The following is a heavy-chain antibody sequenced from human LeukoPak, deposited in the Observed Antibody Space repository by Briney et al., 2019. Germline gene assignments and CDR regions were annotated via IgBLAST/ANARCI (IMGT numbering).Heavy chain of an antibody. CDR2: ISWNSGSI. CDR1: GFTFDDYA. V-gene: IGHV3-9*01. CDR3: AKYIRGVSM. J-gene: IGHJ4*02. Sequence: GGSLRLSCAASGFTFDDYAMHWGRHAPGKGLEWVSGISWNSGSIGYADSVKGRFTISRDNAKDSLYLQMNSLRAEDTALYYCAKYIRGVSMWGQGTLVTVSS. D-gene: IGHD3-10*01.